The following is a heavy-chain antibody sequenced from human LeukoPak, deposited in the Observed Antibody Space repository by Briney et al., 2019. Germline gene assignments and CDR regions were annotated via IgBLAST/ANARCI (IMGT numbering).Heavy chain of an antibody. CDR3: ATDTYSGSPYYFDY. Sequence: GGSLRLSCAASGFTFSSYSMNWVRQAPGRGLEWVSYINYGSSSIYYADSVKGRFTISRDNAKNSLYLQMNSLRAEDTAVYYCATDTYSGSPYYFDYWGQGTLVTVSS. D-gene: IGHD1-26*01. V-gene: IGHV3-48*01. CDR2: INYGSSSI. CDR1: GFTFSSYS. J-gene: IGHJ4*02.